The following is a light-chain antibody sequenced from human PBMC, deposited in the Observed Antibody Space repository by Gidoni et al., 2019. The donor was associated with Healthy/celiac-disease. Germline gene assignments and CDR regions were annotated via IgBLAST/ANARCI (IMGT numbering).Light chain of an antibody. J-gene: IGLJ3*02. CDR2: SNN. V-gene: IGLV1-44*01. Sequence: GQRVTISCSGSNSNIGSKTVNWYQQLPGTAPKLLFYSNNQRPAGVPDRVSGSKSGPSASLAISGLQSVDEADYYCAACDDSLKYWVFGGGTKLTVL. CDR3: AACDDSLKYWV. CDR1: NSNIGSKT.